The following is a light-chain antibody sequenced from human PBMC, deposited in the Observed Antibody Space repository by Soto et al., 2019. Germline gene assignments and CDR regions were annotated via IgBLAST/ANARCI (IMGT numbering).Light chain of an antibody. CDR3: QQYGSSPLYT. CDR1: QSVSSSH. Sequence: ETVLTQSPGTLSLSPGERATLSCRASQSVSSSHLAWYQQKPGQAPRLVIYGASSRATGIPDRFSGSGSGTDFTLTISGLEPEDFAVYYCQQYGSSPLYTFGQGTKLEIK. J-gene: IGKJ2*01. CDR2: GAS. V-gene: IGKV3-20*01.